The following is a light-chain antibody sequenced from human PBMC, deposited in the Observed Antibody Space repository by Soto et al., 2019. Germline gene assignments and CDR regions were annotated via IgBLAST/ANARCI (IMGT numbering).Light chain of an antibody. CDR1: QTVSGNY. Sequence: EIVLTQSPGILSLSPGERATLSCRASQTVSGNYLAWYQQKPGQSPRLLIYGSSDRATGIPDRFSGSGSGTYFTLTINTVEPEDFAVYYCQQYGSSPPYTFGQGTTLEI. J-gene: IGKJ2*01. CDR3: QQYGSSPPYT. V-gene: IGKV3-20*01. CDR2: GSS.